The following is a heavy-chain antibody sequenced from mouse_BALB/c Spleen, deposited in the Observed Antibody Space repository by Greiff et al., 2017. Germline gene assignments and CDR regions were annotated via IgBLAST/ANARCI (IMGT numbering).Heavy chain of an antibody. CDR2: INPSTGYT. CDR3: APDGYYDGFAY. J-gene: IGHJ3*01. CDR1: GYTFTSYW. V-gene: IGHV1-7*01. D-gene: IGHD2-3*01. Sequence: QVQLKESGAELAKPGASVKMSCKASGYTFTSYWMHWVKQRPGQGLEWIGYINPSTGYTEYNQKFKDKATLTADKSSSTAYMQLSSLTSEDSAVYYCAPDGYYDGFAYWGQGTLVTVSA.